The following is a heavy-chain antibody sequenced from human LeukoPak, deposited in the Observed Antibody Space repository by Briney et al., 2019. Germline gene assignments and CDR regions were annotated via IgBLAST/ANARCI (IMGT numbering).Heavy chain of an antibody. Sequence: ASVKVSCKASGYPFTDYYMHWVRQAPGQGLEWMGYIIPDSGGADYDQRFQGRVTMTRDKSISTVYMELSSLRSDDTAVYYCSTEDKYCGSANCGKYWGQGTLVTVSS. V-gene: IGHV1-2*02. CDR2: IIPDSGGA. CDR1: GYPFTDYY. D-gene: IGHD2-2*01. J-gene: IGHJ4*02. CDR3: STEDKYCGSANCGKY.